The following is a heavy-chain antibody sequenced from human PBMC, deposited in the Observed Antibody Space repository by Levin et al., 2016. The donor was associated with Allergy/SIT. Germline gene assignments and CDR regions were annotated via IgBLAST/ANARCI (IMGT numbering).Heavy chain of an antibody. CDR3: ARRGTLTASGYRPCYGMDV. J-gene: IGHJ6*02. Sequence: WVRQAPGQGLEWMGWISAYNGNTNYAQKLQGRVTMTTDTSTSTAYMELRSLRSDDTAVYYCARRGTLTASGYRPCYGMDVWGQGTTVTVSS. V-gene: IGHV1-18*01. CDR2: ISAYNGNT. D-gene: IGHD3-22*01.